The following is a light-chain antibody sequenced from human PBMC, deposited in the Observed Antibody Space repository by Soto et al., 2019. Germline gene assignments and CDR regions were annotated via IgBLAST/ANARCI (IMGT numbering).Light chain of an antibody. CDR2: GAS. V-gene: IGKV3-20*01. Sequence: EIVLTQSPATLSLSPGERATLSCRASQSVNSNYLAWYQQKPGQAPRLLIYGASSRAIGIPDRFSDSGTGTDFTLTISRLEPADFAVYYCQQYGSTQYTFGQGTKLEIK. CDR3: QQYGSTQYT. CDR1: QSVNSNY. J-gene: IGKJ2*01.